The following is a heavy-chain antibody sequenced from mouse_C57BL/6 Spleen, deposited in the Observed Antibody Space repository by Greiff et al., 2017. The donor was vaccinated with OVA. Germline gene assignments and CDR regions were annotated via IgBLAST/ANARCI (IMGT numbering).Heavy chain of an antibody. V-gene: IGHV1-9*01. D-gene: IGHD1-1*01. Sequence: QVQLKESGAELMKPGASVKLSCKATGYTFTGYWIEWVQQRPGHGLEWIGEILPGSGSTNYNEKFKGKVTFTADTSSNTAYLQLSSLTTEDSAIXYCARRGGYYYGSSSYAMDYWGQGTSVTVSS. CDR2: ILPGSGST. J-gene: IGHJ4*01. CDR3: ARRGGYYYGSSSYAMDY. CDR1: GYTFTGYW.